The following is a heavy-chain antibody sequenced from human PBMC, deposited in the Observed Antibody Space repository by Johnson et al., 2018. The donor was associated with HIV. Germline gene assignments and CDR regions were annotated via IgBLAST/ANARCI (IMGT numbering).Heavy chain of an antibody. V-gene: IGHV3-30*19. D-gene: IGHD1-14*01. CDR1: GFTFSSYG. CDR3: AMMSAPDDVDAFDF. CDR2: ISYDGSNK. Sequence: QVQLVESGGGVVQPGRSLRLSCAASGFTFSSYGMHWVRQAPGKGLEWVAFISYDGSNKYYEDSVKGRFTISRDNSRNTLYLQMNDLRAEDTTVYFCAMMSAPDDVDAFDFWCQGTMVTVSS. J-gene: IGHJ3*01.